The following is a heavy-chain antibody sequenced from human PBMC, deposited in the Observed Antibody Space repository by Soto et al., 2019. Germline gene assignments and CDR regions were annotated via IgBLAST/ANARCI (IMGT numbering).Heavy chain of an antibody. CDR3: EKEYCITTSCYSFQH. V-gene: IGHV3-23*01. CDR1: GFTFSNFA. J-gene: IGHJ1*01. D-gene: IGHD2-2*02. CDR2: ITGSGGST. Sequence: EVQLLESGGGLVQPGGSLRLSCAASGFTFSNFAMSWVRQAPGKGLEWVSAITGSGGSTYYADSVKGRFTISRDNSKNTLYLQMSSLRAEDTAVYYCEKEYCITTSCYSFQHWGQGTLVTVSS.